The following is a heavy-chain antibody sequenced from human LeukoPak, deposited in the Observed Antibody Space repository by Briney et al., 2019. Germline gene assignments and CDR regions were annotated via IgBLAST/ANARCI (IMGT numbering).Heavy chain of an antibody. CDR2: IYYSGST. D-gene: IGHD6-19*01. CDR1: GGSISSSSYY. Sequence: SETLPLTCTVSGGSISSSSYYWGWIRQPPGKGLEWIGSIYYSGSTYYNPSLKSRVTISVDTSKNQFSLKLSSVTAADTAVYYCARRLYSSGWPCFDYWGQGTLVTVSS. V-gene: IGHV4-39*01. J-gene: IGHJ4*02. CDR3: ARRLYSSGWPCFDY.